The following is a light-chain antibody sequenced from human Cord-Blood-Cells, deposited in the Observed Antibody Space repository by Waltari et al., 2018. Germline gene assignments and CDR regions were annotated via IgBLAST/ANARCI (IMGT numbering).Light chain of an antibody. CDR3: QQLNSY. CDR1: QGISSY. V-gene: IGKV1-9*01. Sequence: DIQLTQSPSFLSASVGDRVTITCRASQGISSYLAWYQQKPGKAPKLLIYAAATLQSGVPSRCSGSGSCTVFTLTISGLQPEDFATYYCQQLNSYFGPGTKVDIK. J-gene: IGKJ3*01. CDR2: AAA.